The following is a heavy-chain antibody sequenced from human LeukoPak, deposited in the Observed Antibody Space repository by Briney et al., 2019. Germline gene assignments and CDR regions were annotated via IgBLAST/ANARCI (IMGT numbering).Heavy chain of an antibody. CDR2: IYYSGST. Sequence: SETLSLTCTVSGGTISSYYWSWIRQPPGKGLEWIGYIYYSGSTNYNPSLKSRVTISVDTSKNQFSLKLSSVTAADAAVYYCARDRGYDYVWGSYRYDYWGQGTLVTVSS. CDR1: GGTISSYY. J-gene: IGHJ4*02. V-gene: IGHV4-59*01. D-gene: IGHD3-16*02. CDR3: ARDRGYDYVWGSYRYDY.